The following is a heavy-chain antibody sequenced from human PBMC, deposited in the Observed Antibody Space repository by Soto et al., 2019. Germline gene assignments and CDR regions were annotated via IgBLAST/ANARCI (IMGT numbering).Heavy chain of an antibody. Sequence: SETLSLTCAVYGGSFSGYYWSWIRQPPGKGLEWIGEINHSGSTNYNPSLKSRVTISVDTSKNQFSLKLSSVTAADTAVYYCARGSITGTLYYFDYWGQGTLVTVSS. CDR1: GGSFSGYY. CDR3: ARGSITGTLYYFDY. D-gene: IGHD1-20*01. V-gene: IGHV4-34*01. CDR2: INHSGST. J-gene: IGHJ4*02.